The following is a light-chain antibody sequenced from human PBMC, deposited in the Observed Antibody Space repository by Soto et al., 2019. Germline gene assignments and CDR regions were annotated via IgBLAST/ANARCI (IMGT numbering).Light chain of an antibody. Sequence: DIQMTQSPASLSTSVGDRVTITCRASQTITKYLNWYQQKPGQAPNLLIYGASTLHGGVPSRFSGSGSGTDFTLTISSLQPEDFATYYCQQTYNPPWTFGQGTKVDIK. J-gene: IGKJ1*01. CDR3: QQTYNPPWT. V-gene: IGKV1-39*01. CDR1: QTITKY. CDR2: GAS.